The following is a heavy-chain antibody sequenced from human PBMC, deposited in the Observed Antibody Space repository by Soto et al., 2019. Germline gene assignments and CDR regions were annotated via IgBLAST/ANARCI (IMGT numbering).Heavy chain of an antibody. CDR3: ARALWVPYDSSGYYDY. D-gene: IGHD3-22*01. CDR2: IYSGGST. Sequence: HPGGSLRLSCAASGFTVSSNYMSWVRQAPGKGLEWVSVIYSGGSTYYADSVKGRFTISRDNSKNTLYLQMNSLRAEDTAVYYCARALWVPYDSSGYYDYWGQGTLVTVSS. V-gene: IGHV3-53*01. J-gene: IGHJ4*02. CDR1: GFTVSSNY.